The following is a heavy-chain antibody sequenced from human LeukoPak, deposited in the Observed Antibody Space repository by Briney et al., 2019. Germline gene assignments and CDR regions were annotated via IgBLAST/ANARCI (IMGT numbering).Heavy chain of an antibody. Sequence: GGSLRLSCAASGFTFSSFAMSWVRQAPGKGLEWVSTISASGSSTYYADSVKGRFTISRDNSRNTLYLQMNSLRAEDTAVYYCAKDREGIQLWYGGDYWGQGTLVTVSS. V-gene: IGHV3-23*01. CDR1: GFTFSSFA. CDR3: AKDREGIQLWYGGDY. D-gene: IGHD5-18*01. CDR2: ISASGSST. J-gene: IGHJ4*02.